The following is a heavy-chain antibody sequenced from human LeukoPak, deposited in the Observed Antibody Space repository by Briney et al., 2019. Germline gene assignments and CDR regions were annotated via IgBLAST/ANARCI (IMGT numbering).Heavy chain of an antibody. CDR3: ARVGTWIQLWLDY. J-gene: IGHJ4*02. CDR1: GFTFSSYE. D-gene: IGHD5-18*01. CDR2: ISSSGSTM. V-gene: IGHV3-48*03. Sequence: GGSLRLSCAASGFTFSSYEMNWVRQAPGKGLEWVSCISSSGSTMYYADSVKGRFTISRDNAKNSLYLQMNSLRAEDTAVYYCARVGTWIQLWLDYWGQGTLVTVSP.